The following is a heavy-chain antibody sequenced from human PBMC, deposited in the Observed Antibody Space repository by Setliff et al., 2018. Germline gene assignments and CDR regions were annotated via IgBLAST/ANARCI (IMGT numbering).Heavy chain of an antibody. CDR2: INHSGST. CDR1: GGSFSNYY. CDR3: ARAVDSSGYFPFWYFDL. V-gene: IGHV4-34*01. J-gene: IGHJ2*01. Sequence: SETLSLTCTVYGGSFSNYYWSWIRQPPGKGLEWIGEINHSGSTNYNSSLTSRVTISVDTSKNQFSLKLSSVTAADTAVYYCARAVDSSGYFPFWYFDLWGRGTLVTVSS. D-gene: IGHD3-22*01.